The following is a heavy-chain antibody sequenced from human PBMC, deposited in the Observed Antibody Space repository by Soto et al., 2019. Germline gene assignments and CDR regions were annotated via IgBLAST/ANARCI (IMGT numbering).Heavy chain of an antibody. V-gene: IGHV3-48*03. D-gene: IGHD2-2*01. Sequence: PGGSLRLSGAASGFSFSSYEMNCVRHAPGKGLELVAYISASGSTQYYADSVKGRFTISRDNANNSLFLQMNCLRAEDTAVYYCAPEPDGLDFWGQGTTVTVSS. J-gene: IGHJ6*02. CDR3: APEPDGLDF. CDR1: GFSFSSYE. CDR2: ISASGSTQ.